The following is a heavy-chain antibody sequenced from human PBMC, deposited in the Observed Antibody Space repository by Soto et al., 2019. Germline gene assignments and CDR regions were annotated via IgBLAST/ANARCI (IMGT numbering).Heavy chain of an antibody. V-gene: IGHV1-18*01. CDR2: ISPYNGNT. J-gene: IGHJ6*02. Sequence: QVQLVQSGAEVKKPGASVKVSCKASGYTFTSYGISWVRQAPGQGLAWMGWISPYNGNTNYAQKLQGRVTMTTDTSSSTAYMDLRSLSSDDTALYYCARGIGGWYGVAYYGGMDVWGQGTTVTVSS. CDR3: ARGIGGWYGVAYYGGMDV. D-gene: IGHD3-16*01. CDR1: GYTFTSYG.